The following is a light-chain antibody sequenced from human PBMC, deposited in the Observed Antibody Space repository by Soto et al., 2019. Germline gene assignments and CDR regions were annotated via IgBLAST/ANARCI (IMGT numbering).Light chain of an antibody. CDR2: GAS. CDR3: QQNNNWPRT. V-gene: IGKV3-15*01. Sequence: EIVMTQSPATLSVSPGERATLSCRASQSVSSNLAWYQQKPGQAPRLLIYGASTRATGTPVRFSGSGSGTELTLTISSLQSEDVAVYYCQQNNNWPRTFGQGTKVEIK. CDR1: QSVSSN. J-gene: IGKJ1*01.